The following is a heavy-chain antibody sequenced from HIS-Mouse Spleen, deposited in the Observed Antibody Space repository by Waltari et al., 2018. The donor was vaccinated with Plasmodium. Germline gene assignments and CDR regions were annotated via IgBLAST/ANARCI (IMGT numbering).Heavy chain of an antibody. CDR1: GFTFTSSA. D-gene: IGHD5-12*01. CDR3: AADSGYDSYYYYYYGMDV. Sequence: QMQLVQSGPEVKKPGTSVKVSCKASGFTFTSSAMQWVRQARGQRLEWKGLICVGSGNTNYAQKFQERGTFTRDMSTSTAYIELGSLRSEDTAVYYCAADSGYDSYYYYYYGMDVWGQGTTVTVSS. V-gene: IGHV1-58*02. J-gene: IGHJ6*02. CDR2: ICVGSGNT.